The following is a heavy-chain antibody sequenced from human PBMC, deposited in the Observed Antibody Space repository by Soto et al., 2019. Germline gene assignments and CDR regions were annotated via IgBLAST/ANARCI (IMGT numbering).Heavy chain of an antibody. CDR3: ARGVYYGAGALDY. J-gene: IGHJ4*02. V-gene: IGHV4-34*01. CDR1: GGSFSGYY. D-gene: IGHD3-10*01. CDR2: INHSEST. Sequence: QVQLQQWGAGLLKPSETLSLTCAVYGGSFSGYYWSWIRQPPVKWLEWIGEINHSESTNYNPSLKSRVTISVDTSKNQFSLKLSSVTAADTAVYYCARGVYYGAGALDYWVQGTLVTVSS.